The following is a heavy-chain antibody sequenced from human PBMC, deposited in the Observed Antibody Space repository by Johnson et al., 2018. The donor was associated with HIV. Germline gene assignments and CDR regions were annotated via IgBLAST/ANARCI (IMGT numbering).Heavy chain of an antibody. CDR2: ISNDGNSK. J-gene: IGHJ3*01. CDR1: GFTFSNYA. Sequence: QVQLVESGGGVVQPGGSLRLSCAASGFTFSNYAMHWVRQAPGKGLEWVAVISNDGNSKYYTESLKGRITISRDNSMNTLYLQMNSLRPEDTAVYYCASLGYTSGWIVSDDGFDVWGQGTLVTVSS. V-gene: IGHV3-30-3*02. CDR3: ASLGYTSGWIVSDDGFDV. D-gene: IGHD6-19*01.